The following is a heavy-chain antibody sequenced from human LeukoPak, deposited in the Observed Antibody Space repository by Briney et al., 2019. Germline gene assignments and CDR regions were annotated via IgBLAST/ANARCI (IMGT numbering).Heavy chain of an antibody. CDR1: GYTFTGYY. V-gene: IGHV1-2*02. CDR2: INPNSGGT. Sequence: ASVKVSCKASGYTFTGYYMHWVRQAPGQGLEWMGWINPNSGGTNYAQKFQGRVTMTRDTSISTAYMELNRLRSDDTAVHYCARIYSGYDPPDAFDIWGQGTTVTVSS. J-gene: IGHJ3*02. CDR3: ARIYSGYDPPDAFDI. D-gene: IGHD5-12*01.